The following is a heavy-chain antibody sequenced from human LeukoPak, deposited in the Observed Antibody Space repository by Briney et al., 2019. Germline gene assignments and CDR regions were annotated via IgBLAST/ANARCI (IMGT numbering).Heavy chain of an antibody. Sequence: PSETLSLTCTVSGGSISSGGYYWSWIRQPPGKGLEWIGYIYHSGSTYYNPSLKSRVTISVDRSKNEFSLRLNSVTAADTAVYYCARVVAAAKFDYWGQGTLVTVSS. CDR1: GGSISSGGYY. V-gene: IGHV4-30-2*01. CDR2: IYHSGST. J-gene: IGHJ4*02. CDR3: ARVVAAAKFDY. D-gene: IGHD6-13*01.